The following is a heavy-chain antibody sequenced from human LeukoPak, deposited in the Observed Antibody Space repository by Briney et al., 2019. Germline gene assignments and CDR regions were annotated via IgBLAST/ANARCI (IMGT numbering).Heavy chain of an antibody. D-gene: IGHD4-23*01. CDR1: GFTFSDYA. CDR3: ARRAGGYSHPYDY. Sequence: PGGSLRLSCAASGFTFSDYAMIWVRQAPGKGLEWVAGISASGASPYYADSVKGRFTISRDNSKNTLYLQMNSLRAEDTAVYYCARRAGGYSHPYDYWGQGILVTVSS. CDR2: ISASGASP. J-gene: IGHJ4*02. V-gene: IGHV3-23*01.